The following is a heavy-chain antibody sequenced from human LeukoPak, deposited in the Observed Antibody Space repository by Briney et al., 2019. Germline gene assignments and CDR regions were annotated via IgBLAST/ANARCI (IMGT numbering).Heavy chain of an antibody. V-gene: IGHV3-53*01. CDR2: IYSGGST. Sequence: GGSLRLSCAASGFTFSSYAMSWVRQAPGKGLEWVSVIYSGGSTYYADSVKGRFTISRDNSKNTLYLQMNSLRAEDTAVYYCACSKVTTPGDYWGQGTLVTVSS. CDR1: GFTFSSYA. J-gene: IGHJ4*02. CDR3: ACSKVTTPGDY. D-gene: IGHD4-17*01.